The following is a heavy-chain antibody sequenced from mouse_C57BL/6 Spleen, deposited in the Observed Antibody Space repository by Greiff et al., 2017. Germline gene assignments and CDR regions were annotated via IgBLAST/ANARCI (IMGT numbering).Heavy chain of an antibody. CDR2: IGPGSGST. J-gene: IGHJ4*01. CDR1: GYTFTDYY. CDR3: ASSRLLRPYYYAMDY. V-gene: IGHV1-77*01. D-gene: IGHD3-2*02. Sequence: QVQLQQSGAELVKPGASVKISCKASGYTFTDYYINWVKQRPGQGLEWIGKIGPGSGSTYYTEKFKGKATLTADKSSSTAYMQLSSLTSEDSAVYFCASSRLLRPYYYAMDYWGQGTSVTVSS.